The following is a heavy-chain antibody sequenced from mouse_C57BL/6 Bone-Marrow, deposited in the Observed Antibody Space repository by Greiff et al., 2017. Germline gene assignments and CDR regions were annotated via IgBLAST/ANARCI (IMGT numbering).Heavy chain of an antibody. D-gene: IGHD1-1*01. CDR2: IYPRSGNT. CDR3: ARKLRAY. CDR1: GYTFTSYG. V-gene: IGHV1-81*01. Sequence: QVQLQQSGAALARPGASVKLSCKASGYTFTSYGISWVKQRTGQGLEWIGEIYPRSGNTYYNEKFKGKATLTADKYSSTAYMELRSLTSEDSAVYFCARKLRAYWGQGTLVTVSA. J-gene: IGHJ3*01.